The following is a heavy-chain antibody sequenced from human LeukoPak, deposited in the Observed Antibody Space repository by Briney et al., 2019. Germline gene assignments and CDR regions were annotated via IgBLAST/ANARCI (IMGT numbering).Heavy chain of an antibody. V-gene: IGHV1-18*01. J-gene: IGHJ5*02. CDR3: ARDSVGATWSP. Sequence: ASVKVSCKASGYTFTNYGISWVRQAPGQGLEWMGWISAYNGNTKYAQKLQGRVTMTTDTSTSTAYMELRSLRSDDTAVYYCARDSVGATWSPWGQGTLVTVSP. D-gene: IGHD1-26*01. CDR2: ISAYNGNT. CDR1: GYTFTNYG.